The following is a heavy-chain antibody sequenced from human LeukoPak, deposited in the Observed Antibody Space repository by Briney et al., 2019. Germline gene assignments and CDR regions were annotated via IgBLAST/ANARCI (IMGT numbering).Heavy chain of an antibody. D-gene: IGHD7-27*01. CDR3: AKELNGGRYYYYGMDV. CDR1: EFTFSNYA. CDR2: ISGGGGST. J-gene: IGHJ6*02. Sequence: GGSLRLSCAASEFTFSNYAMNWVRQAPGKGLEWVSGISGGGGSTYYADSVKGRFTISRDNSKNTLYLQMNSLRAEDTAVYYCAKELNGGRYYYYGMDVWGQGTTVTVSS. V-gene: IGHV3-23*01.